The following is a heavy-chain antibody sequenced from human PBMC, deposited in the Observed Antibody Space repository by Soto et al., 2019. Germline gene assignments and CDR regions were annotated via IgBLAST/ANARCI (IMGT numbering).Heavy chain of an antibody. CDR3: AAVTAAAYLAAFDI. CDR1: GFTFTSSA. J-gene: IGHJ3*02. CDR2: IVVGSGNT. V-gene: IGHV1-58*02. Sequence: ASVKVSCKASGFTFTSSAMQWVRQARGQRLEWIGWIVVGSGNTNYAQKFQERVTITRDMSTSTAYMELSSLRSEDTAVYYCAAVTAAAYLAAFDIWGQGTMVTVSS. D-gene: IGHD6-13*01.